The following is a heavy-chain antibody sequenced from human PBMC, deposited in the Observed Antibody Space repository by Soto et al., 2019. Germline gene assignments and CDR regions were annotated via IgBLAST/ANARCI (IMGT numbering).Heavy chain of an antibody. CDR3: AKATTVTTDLDY. D-gene: IGHD4-4*01. CDR2: ISYDGSNK. Sequence: QVQLVESGGGVVQPGRSLRLSCAASGFTFSSYGMHWVRQAPGKGLEWVAVISYDGSNKYYADSVKGRITISRDNSKNTLYLQMNSLRAEDTAVYYCAKATTVTTDLDYWGQGTLVTVSS. CDR1: GFTFSSYG. J-gene: IGHJ4*02. V-gene: IGHV3-30*18.